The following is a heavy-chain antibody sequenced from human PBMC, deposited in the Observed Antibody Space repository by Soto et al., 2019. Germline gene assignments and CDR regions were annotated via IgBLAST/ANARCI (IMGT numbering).Heavy chain of an antibody. CDR2: IYSAGSP. CDR3: ARVHSSSYYYFDY. J-gene: IGHJ4*02. Sequence: PGGSLRLSCAASGFTVSTYHMSWVRQAPGKGLEWVSVIYSAGSPDFADSVKGRFTMSRDNSKNTLYLQMSSLRAEDTAVYYCARVHSSSYYYFDYWGQGTVVTVSS. V-gene: IGHV3-66*01. CDR1: GFTVSTYH. D-gene: IGHD6-13*01.